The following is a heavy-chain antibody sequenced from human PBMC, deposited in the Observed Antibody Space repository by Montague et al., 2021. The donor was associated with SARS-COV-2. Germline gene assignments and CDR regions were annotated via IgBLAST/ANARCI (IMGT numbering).Heavy chain of an antibody. CDR2: ISSSSSTI. CDR1: GFTFSSYN. V-gene: IGHV3-48*02. D-gene: IGHD1-26*01. Sequence: SLRLSCAASGFTFSSYNMNWVRQAPGKGLEWVSYISSSSSTIYYADSVKGRFTISRDNAKDSLYLQMNSPRDEDTAVFYCARVVGPTSYYYYGMDVWGQGTTVTVSS. J-gene: IGHJ6*02. CDR3: ARVVGPTSYYYYGMDV.